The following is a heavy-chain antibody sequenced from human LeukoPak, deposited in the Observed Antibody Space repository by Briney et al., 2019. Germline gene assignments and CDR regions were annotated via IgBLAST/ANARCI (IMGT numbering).Heavy chain of an antibody. CDR1: GFTFSSYA. D-gene: IGHD3-22*01. Sequence: GRSLRLSCAASGFTFSSYAMHWVRQAPGKGLEWVTIISYDGTSKYYADSVKGRFTISRDNSKNTLFLQMNSLRAEDTAVYYCARSNYYDSRSWGFDIWGQGTMVTVSS. V-gene: IGHV3-30*04. J-gene: IGHJ3*02. CDR2: ISYDGTSK. CDR3: ARSNYYDSRSWGFDI.